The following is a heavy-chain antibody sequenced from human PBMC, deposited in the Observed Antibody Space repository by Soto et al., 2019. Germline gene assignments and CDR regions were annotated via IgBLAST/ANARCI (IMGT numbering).Heavy chain of an antibody. CDR2: IRSKTDGGTI. Sequence: QLVESGGGVVQPGRSLRLSCAASGFGFSNAWMNWVRQAPGKGLEWVGQIRSKTDGGTIFYPAPVKDRFIISRDDSRNTLYLQMNSLKTEDTAVYYCTTAHPRGPDYWGQGTLVTVST. D-gene: IGHD5-12*01. CDR1: GFGFSNAW. J-gene: IGHJ4*02. V-gene: IGHV3-15*01. CDR3: TTAHPRGPDY.